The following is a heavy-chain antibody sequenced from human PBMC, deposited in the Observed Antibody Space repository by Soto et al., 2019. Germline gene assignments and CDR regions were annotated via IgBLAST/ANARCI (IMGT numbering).Heavy chain of an antibody. J-gene: IGHJ4*02. D-gene: IGHD5-12*01. CDR2: IRSKAYGGTT. CDR3: TRDRVEYGENIVATIVRETRTTQTIWLR. Sequence: PGGSLRLSCTASGFTFGDYAMSWFRQAPGKGLEWVGFIRSKAYGGTTEYAASVKGRFTISRDDSKSIAYLQMNSLKTEDTAVYYCTRDRVEYGENIVATIVRETRTTQTIWLRGGQGTLVTVSS. V-gene: IGHV3-49*03. CDR1: GFTFGDYA.